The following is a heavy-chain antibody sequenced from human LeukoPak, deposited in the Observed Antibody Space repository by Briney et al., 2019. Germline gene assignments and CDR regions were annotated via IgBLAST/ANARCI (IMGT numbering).Heavy chain of an antibody. D-gene: IGHD5-18*01. CDR2: ITAYNGNT. V-gene: IGHV1-18*01. Sequence: ASVKVSCKASGYTFTSYDINWVRQAPGQGLEWMGWITAYNGNTNYAQKFQGRVTMTTDTSTNTVYMELRSLRSDDTAVYYCARDTAMAYYYYYMDVWGKGTTVTVSS. CDR3: ARDTAMAYYYYYMDV. J-gene: IGHJ6*03. CDR1: GYTFTSYD.